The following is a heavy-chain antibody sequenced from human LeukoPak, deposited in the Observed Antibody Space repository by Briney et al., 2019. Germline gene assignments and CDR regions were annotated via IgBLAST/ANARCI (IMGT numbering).Heavy chain of an antibody. Sequence: GGSLRLSCAASGFIVSSNYMSWVRQAPGKGLEWVSVIYSGGRTYYADSVKGRFTISRDNSRNTLCLQMNSLRAEDTAVYYCARGLGRELDGAFDIWDQGTMVTVSS. CDR1: GFIVSSNY. CDR2: IYSGGRT. J-gene: IGHJ3*02. D-gene: IGHD3-10*01. CDR3: ARGLGRELDGAFDI. V-gene: IGHV3-53*01.